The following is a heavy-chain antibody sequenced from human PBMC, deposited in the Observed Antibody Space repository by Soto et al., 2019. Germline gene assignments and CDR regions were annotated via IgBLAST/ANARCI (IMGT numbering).Heavy chain of an antibody. D-gene: IGHD7-27*01. J-gene: IGHJ4*02. V-gene: IGHV3-7*04. Sequence: EVQLVESGGGLVQPGGSLRLSCEASGFTFGTYWMTWVRQPPGKGLECVADIKPDGSERYYVDSVKGRFTISRDNAKNSLYLHMNCLRAEDTAVYYCATDLNWEHYWGQGTLVPVSS. CDR1: GFTFGTYW. CDR2: IKPDGSER. CDR3: ATDLNWEHY.